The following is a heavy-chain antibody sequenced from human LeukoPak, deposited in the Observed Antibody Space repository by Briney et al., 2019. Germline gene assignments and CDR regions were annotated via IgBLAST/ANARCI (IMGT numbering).Heavy chain of an antibody. CDR3: ARGAGIDYDILTGYSKSFDC. Sequence: SETLSLTCAVYGGSFSDFHWSWIRQPPGKGLEWIGEINHSGGTNYNPSLKSRVTISLDTSKNQFSLKLSSVTAADTAVYYCARGAGIDYDILTGYSKSFDCWGQGTLVTVSS. D-gene: IGHD3-9*01. J-gene: IGHJ4*02. CDR1: GGSFSDFH. V-gene: IGHV4-34*01. CDR2: INHSGGT.